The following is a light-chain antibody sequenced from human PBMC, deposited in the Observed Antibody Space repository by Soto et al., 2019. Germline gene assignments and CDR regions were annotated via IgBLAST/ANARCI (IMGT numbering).Light chain of an antibody. CDR1: QSVGGN. J-gene: IGKJ1*01. CDR2: GAS. Sequence: EIVLTQSPGTLSLSPGERATLSCRASQSVGGNVAWYQHKPGQAPKLLIYGASSRATGIPDRFSGSGSGTDFTLTISRLEPEDFAVYYCQQYGSAPWTFGQGTKVDI. V-gene: IGKV3-20*01. CDR3: QQYGSAPWT.